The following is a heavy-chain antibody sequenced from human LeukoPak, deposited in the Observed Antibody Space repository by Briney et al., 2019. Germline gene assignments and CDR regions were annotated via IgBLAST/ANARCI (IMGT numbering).Heavy chain of an antibody. Sequence: GGSLRLSCAASGFTFSSYAMHWVRQAPGKGLEYVSAISSNGGSTYYANSVKGRFTISRDNSKNTLYLQMNSLRTEDTAVYYCASTASSSWTDYYYYMGVWGKGTTVTVSS. J-gene: IGHJ6*03. CDR3: ASTASSSWTDYYYYMGV. V-gene: IGHV3-64*01. CDR2: ISSNGGST. CDR1: GFTFSSYA. D-gene: IGHD6-13*01.